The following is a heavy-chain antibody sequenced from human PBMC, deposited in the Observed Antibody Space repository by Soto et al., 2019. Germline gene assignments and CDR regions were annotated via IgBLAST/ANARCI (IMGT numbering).Heavy chain of an antibody. CDR1: GFTFSFG. D-gene: IGHD3-22*01. V-gene: IGHV3-33*01. CDR3: AREDSSEYYGYINY. J-gene: IGHJ4*02. Sequence: QVQLVESGGGVVQPGRSLRLSCAASGFTFSFGMHWVRQAPGKGLEWVAVIWYDGSNQYYADSVKGRFTISRDDSKNTLYLQMNSLRAEDTAVYYCAREDSSEYYGYINYWGQGNLVTVSS. CDR2: IWYDGSNQ.